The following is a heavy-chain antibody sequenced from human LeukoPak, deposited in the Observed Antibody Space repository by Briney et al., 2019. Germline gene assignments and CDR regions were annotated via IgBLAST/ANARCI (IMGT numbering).Heavy chain of an antibody. CDR3: ARDDIAVAGPDAFDI. V-gene: IGHV1-46*01. D-gene: IGHD6-19*01. CDR2: INPSGGST. J-gene: IGHJ3*02. CDR1: GYTFTSYY. Sequence: ASVKVSCKASGYTFTSYYMHWVRQAPGQGLEWMGIINPSGGSTSYAQKFQGRVTMTRDTSTSTVYMELSSLRSEDTAVYYCARDDIAVAGPDAFDIRGQGTMVTVPS.